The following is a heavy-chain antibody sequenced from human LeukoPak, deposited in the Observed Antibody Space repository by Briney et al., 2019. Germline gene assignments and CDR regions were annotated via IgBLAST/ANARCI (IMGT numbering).Heavy chain of an antibody. CDR3: ARGDYGGDNWFDP. J-gene: IGHJ5*02. V-gene: IGHV3-74*01. CDR2: INSDGSST. Sequence: GGSLRLSCAASGFTFSSYWMHWVRQAPGKGLVWVSRINSDGSSTSYADSVRGRFTISRDNAKNTLYLQMNSLRAEDTAVYYCARGDYGGDNWFDPWGQGTLVTVSS. CDR1: GFTFSSYW. D-gene: IGHD4-17*01.